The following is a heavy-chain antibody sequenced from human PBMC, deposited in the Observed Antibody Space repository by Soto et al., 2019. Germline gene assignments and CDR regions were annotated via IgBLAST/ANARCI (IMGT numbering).Heavy chain of an antibody. CDR3: ARPTVIPETDYYCAYGMVV. V-gene: IGHV1-69*01. D-gene: IGHD4-17*01. J-gene: IGHJ6*02. CDR2: IIPILGTA. Sequence: QVQLVQSGAAVKKPGSSVKVSCKASGGTFSSYAISWVRQAPRQGREWMGGIIPILGTANYAQKFQGRVTITADGSTSTAYMELSRLRSEGTAVYYCARPTVIPETDYYCAYGMVVWGQGTTVTVSS. CDR1: GGTFSSYA.